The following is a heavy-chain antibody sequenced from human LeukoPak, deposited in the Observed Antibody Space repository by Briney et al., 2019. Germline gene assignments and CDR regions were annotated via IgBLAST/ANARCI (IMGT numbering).Heavy chain of an antibody. CDR1: GFTFNSYS. J-gene: IGHJ4*02. V-gene: IGHV3-23*01. CDR2: ISGSGGST. CDR3: AKILSSGWYYFDY. Sequence: GGSLRLSCAASGFTFNSYSMSWVRQAPEKGLEWVSGISGSGGSTYYADSVKGRFTISKDDSKNTLNLQMNSLRAEDTATYYCAKILSSGWYYFDYWGQGTLVTVSS. D-gene: IGHD6-19*01.